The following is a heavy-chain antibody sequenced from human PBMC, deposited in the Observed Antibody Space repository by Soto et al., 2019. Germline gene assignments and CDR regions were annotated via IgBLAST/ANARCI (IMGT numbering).Heavy chain of an antibody. CDR1: GFTFSSYA. Sequence: GGSLRLSCVASGFTFSSYAMTWVRQAPGKGLEWVSFISGSGDTTYYADSVKGRFTISRDNSKNTLYLQMNSLRAEETAVFYCAKAIFRGVTVPYSYGMDVWGQGTTVTVSS. CDR2: ISGSGDTT. J-gene: IGHJ6*02. V-gene: IGHV3-23*01. CDR3: AKAIFRGVTVPYSYGMDV. D-gene: IGHD3-10*01.